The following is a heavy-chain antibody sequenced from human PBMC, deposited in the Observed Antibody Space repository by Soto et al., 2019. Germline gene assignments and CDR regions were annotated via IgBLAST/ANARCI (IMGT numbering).Heavy chain of an antibody. J-gene: IGHJ5*02. D-gene: IGHD3-3*01. CDR3: ARGNPYHDFWSGYYTDNWFDP. CDR2: IYYSGST. V-gene: IGHV4-31*03. CDR1: GGSISSGGYY. Sequence: SETLSLTCTVSGGSISSGGYYWSWIRQHPGKGLEWIGYIYYSGSTYYNPSLKSRVTISVDTSKNQFSLKLSSVTAADTAVYYCARGNPYHDFWSGYYTDNWFDPWGQGTLVTVSS.